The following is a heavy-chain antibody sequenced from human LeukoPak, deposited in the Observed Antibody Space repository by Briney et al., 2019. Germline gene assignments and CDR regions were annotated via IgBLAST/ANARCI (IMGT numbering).Heavy chain of an antibody. V-gene: IGHV1-18*01. CDR3: ARVDLGYCTNGVCYDLDY. J-gene: IGHJ4*02. CDR2: ISAYNGNT. CDR1: GYTFTSYG. Sequence: ASVKVSCKASGYTFTSYGISWVRQAPGQGLEWMGWISAYNGNTNYAQKFQGRVTMTRDTSISTAYMELSRLRSDDTAVYYCARVDLGYCTNGVCYDLDYWGQGTLVTVSS. D-gene: IGHD2-8*01.